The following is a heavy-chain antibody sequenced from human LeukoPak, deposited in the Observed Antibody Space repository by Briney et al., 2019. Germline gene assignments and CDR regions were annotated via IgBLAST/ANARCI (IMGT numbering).Heavy chain of an antibody. CDR1: GFTFSSHA. D-gene: IGHD2-2*01. CDR3: ANFHCSSTSCHLSGYFQH. V-gene: IGHV3-23*01. J-gene: IGHJ1*01. Sequence: GGSLRLSCATSGFTFSSHALSWVRQAPGKGLDWVSSISSSGGSTFYADSVKGRFTISRDYSNNTLSLQMNSLRAEDTAIYYCANFHCSSTSCHLSGYFQHWGQGTLVTVSS. CDR2: ISSSGGST.